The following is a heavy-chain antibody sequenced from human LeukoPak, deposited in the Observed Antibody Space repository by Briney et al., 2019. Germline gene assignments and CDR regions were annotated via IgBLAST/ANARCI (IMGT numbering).Heavy chain of an antibody. CDR2: ISGSGGST. D-gene: IGHD3-10*01. CDR3: AKDRRAGSYDY. Sequence: GGSLRLSCAASGFTFSRNGMTWVRHAPGKGLEWVSAISGSGGSTYYADSVKGRFTISRDNSKNTLYLQMNSLRAEDTAVYYCAKDRRAGSYDYWGQGTLVTVSS. J-gene: IGHJ4*02. V-gene: IGHV3-23*01. CDR1: GFTFSRNG.